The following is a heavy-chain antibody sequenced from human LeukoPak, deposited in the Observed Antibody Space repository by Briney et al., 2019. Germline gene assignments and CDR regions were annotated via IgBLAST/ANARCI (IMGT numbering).Heavy chain of an antibody. Sequence: GGSLRLSCAASGFTVSSNYVNWVRQAPGKGLEWVSVIYSGGTTYYADSVRGRFTISRDNSKNTLYLQMNSLRAEDTAVYYCARAGGSIKPFDYWGQGTLVTVSS. J-gene: IGHJ4*02. CDR3: ARAGGSIKPFDY. V-gene: IGHV3-53*01. D-gene: IGHD2-2*01. CDR2: IYSGGTT. CDR1: GFTVSSNY.